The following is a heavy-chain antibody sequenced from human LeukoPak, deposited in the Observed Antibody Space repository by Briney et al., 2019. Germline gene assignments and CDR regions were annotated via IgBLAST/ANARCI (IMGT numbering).Heavy chain of an antibody. CDR1: GGTFSSYA. Sequence: SVKVSCKASGGTFSSYAISWVRQAPGQGLEWMGGITPIFGTANYAQKFQGRVTITTDESTSTAYMELSSLRSEDTAVYYCARDCSGTSCYGRRGDAFDIWGQGTMVTVSS. V-gene: IGHV1-69*05. D-gene: IGHD2-2*01. CDR2: ITPIFGTA. J-gene: IGHJ3*02. CDR3: ARDCSGTSCYGRRGDAFDI.